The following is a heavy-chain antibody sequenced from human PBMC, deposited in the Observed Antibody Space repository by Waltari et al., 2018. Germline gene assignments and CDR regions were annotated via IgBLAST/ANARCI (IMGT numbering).Heavy chain of an antibody. CDR1: GYLITSAYS. V-gene: IGHV4-38-2*01. CDR3: VRNGLGYCTSSTCYKNDD. CDR2: IYHGGDK. Sequence: QVQLQESGPGLVRPSETLSLTCAVSGYLITSAYSWAWVRPTPGKGLQWIGTIYHGGDKFYNPSLESRVTMSLDTSKNQLFLKLTSVTAEDTAMYYCVRNGLGYCTSSTCYKNDDWGQGTLVTVSS. J-gene: IGHJ1*01. D-gene: IGHD2-2*01.